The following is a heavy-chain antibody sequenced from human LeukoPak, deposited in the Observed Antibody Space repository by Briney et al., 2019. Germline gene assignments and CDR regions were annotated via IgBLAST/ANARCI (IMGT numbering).Heavy chain of an antibody. CDR2: ISFDGTIK. CDR3: ARTTDIAAAGCFDY. CDR1: GFTFSSYG. J-gene: IGHJ4*02. D-gene: IGHD6-13*01. Sequence: GGSLRLSCAASGFTFSSYGIHWVRQAPGKGLEWVAVISFDGTIKYYADSVKGRFTSSRDNSKNTLYLQMNSLRVEDTAVYYCARTTDIAAAGCFDYWGQGTLVTVSS. V-gene: IGHV3-30*03.